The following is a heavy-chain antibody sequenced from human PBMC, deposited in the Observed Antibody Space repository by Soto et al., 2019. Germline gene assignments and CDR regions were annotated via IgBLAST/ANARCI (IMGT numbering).Heavy chain of an antibody. V-gene: IGHV3-23*01. CDR1: GITFSNYA. D-gene: IGHD3-22*01. J-gene: IGHJ4*02. CDR3: ASRNYYDTSGYYYWYYFDF. Sequence: GGSLRLSCAASGITFSNYAMSWVRQAPGKGLEWVSGISGSGDSTYYAESVKGRFTISRDNSKNTVYLQMNGLGAEDAAVYYCASRNYYDTSGYYYWYYFDFWGQGALVTVSS. CDR2: ISGSGDST.